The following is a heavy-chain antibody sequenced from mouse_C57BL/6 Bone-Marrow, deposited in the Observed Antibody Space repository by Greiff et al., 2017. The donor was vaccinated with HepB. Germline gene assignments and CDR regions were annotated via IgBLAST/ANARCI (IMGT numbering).Heavy chain of an antibody. CDR3: ARQGGSSLYYFDY. CDR2: ISNGGGST. J-gene: IGHJ2*01. V-gene: IGHV5-12*01. CDR1: GFTFSDYY. D-gene: IGHD1-1*01. Sequence: EVQGVESGGGLVQPGGSLKLSCAASGFTFSDYYMYWVRQTPEKRLEWVAYISNGGGSTYYPDTVKGRFTISRDNAKNTLYLQMSRLKSEDTAMYYCARQGGSSLYYFDYWGQGTTLTVSS.